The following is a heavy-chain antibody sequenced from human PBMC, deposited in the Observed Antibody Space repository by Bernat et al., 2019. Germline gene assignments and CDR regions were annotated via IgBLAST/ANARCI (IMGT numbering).Heavy chain of an antibody. J-gene: IGHJ5*02. D-gene: IGHD2-15*01. CDR2: TYYSGST. CDR1: GGSISSGGYY. V-gene: IGHV4-31*03. Sequence: QVQLQESGPGLVKPSQTLSLTCTVSGGSISSGGYYWSWIRQHPGKGLEWIGYTYYSGSTYYNPSLKSRVTISVDTSKNQFSLKLSSVTAADTAVYYCARTTGYCSGGSCYSEWIFDPWGQGTLVTVSS. CDR3: ARTTGYCSGGSCYSEWIFDP.